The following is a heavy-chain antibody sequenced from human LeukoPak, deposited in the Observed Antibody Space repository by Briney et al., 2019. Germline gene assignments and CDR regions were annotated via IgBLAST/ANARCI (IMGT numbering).Heavy chain of an antibody. CDR2: IWYDGSNK. J-gene: IGHJ4*02. D-gene: IGHD4-11*01. CDR3: AKDRDYSNYVDY. Sequence: GGSLRLSCAASGFTFSSYGMHWVRQAPGKGLEWVAVIWYDGSNKYYADSVKGRFTISRDNSKNTLYLQMNSLRAEDTAGYYCAKDRDYSNYVDYWGQGTLVTVSS. V-gene: IGHV3-33*06. CDR1: GFTFSSYG.